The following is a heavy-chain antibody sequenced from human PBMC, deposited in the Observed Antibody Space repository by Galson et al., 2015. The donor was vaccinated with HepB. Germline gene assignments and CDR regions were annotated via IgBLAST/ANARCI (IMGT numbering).Heavy chain of an antibody. CDR1: RFTFSTSA. D-gene: IGHD3-22*01. CDR3: AKGGAGCSSSSCYSGGGDGYYYAIDV. J-gene: IGHJ6*02. Sequence: SLRLSCADSRFTFSTSALSWVRQSPGKGLEWVSIVDSSGGNTNYADSVKGRFPISRDNSRNTVYLQMNSLRVEDTAVYYCAKGGAGCSSSSCYSGGGDGYYYAIDVWGQGTTVTVS. V-gene: IGHV3-23*01. CDR2: VDSSGGNT.